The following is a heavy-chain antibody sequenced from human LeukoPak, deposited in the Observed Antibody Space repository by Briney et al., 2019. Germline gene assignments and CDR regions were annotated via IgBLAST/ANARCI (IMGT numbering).Heavy chain of an antibody. CDR1: GGSISSSSYY. Sequence: PSETLSLTCTVSGGSISSSSYYWGWIRQPPGKGLEWIGNIYYSGSTYYNPSLKSRVTISVDTSNNQFSLKLSSVTAADTAVYYCARQNDAFDIWGQGTMVTVSS. CDR2: IYYSGST. J-gene: IGHJ3*02. CDR3: ARQNDAFDI. V-gene: IGHV4-39*07.